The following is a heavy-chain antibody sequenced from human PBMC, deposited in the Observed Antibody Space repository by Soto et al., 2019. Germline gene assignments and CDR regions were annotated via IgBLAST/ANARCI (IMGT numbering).Heavy chain of an antibody. J-gene: IGHJ6*02. CDR3: ARLGSLDYYGMDV. CDR2: IYPGDSDT. CDR1: GYSFTSYW. V-gene: IGHV5-51*01. Sequence: GESLKISCXGSGYSFTSYWIGWVRQMPGKGLEWMGIIYPGDSDTRYSPSFQGQVTISADKSISTAYLQWSSLKASDTALYYCARLGSLDYYGMDVWGQGTTVTVSS.